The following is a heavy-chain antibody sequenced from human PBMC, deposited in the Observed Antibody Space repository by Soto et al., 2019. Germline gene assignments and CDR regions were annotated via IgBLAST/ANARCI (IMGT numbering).Heavy chain of an antibody. J-gene: IGHJ5*01. CDR3: AGRTAGWFDS. V-gene: IGHV4-59*12. D-gene: IGHD6-19*01. CDR1: GGSISSSY. Sequence: KLSETLSLTCTVSGGSISSSYWSWIRQPPGKGLEWIGYIYYSGSTNHNPSLESRLTIPVDTSKNQFSLKLSSVTAADTAVYYCAGRTAGWFDSWGQGTLVTVSS. CDR2: IYYSGST.